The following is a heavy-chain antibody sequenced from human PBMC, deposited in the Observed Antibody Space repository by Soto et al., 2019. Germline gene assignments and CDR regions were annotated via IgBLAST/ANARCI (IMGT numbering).Heavy chain of an antibody. CDR2: ISGSGGST. V-gene: IGHV3-23*01. CDR3: ANPGIAAAGTGSDFEY. J-gene: IGHJ4*02. D-gene: IGHD6-13*01. Sequence: PGGSLRLSCAASGFTFSSYAMSWVRQAPGKGLEWVSAISGSGGSTYYADSVKGRLTISRDNSKNTLYLQMNSLRAEDTAVYYCANPGIAAAGTGSDFEYWGQGTLVTVSS. CDR1: GFTFSSYA.